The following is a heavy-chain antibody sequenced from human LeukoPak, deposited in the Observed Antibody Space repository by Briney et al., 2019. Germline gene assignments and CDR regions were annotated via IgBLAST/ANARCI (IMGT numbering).Heavy chain of an antibody. CDR2: ISSSSSYI. J-gene: IGHJ4*02. CDR3: ARDSGEQWLVPFDY. D-gene: IGHD6-19*01. V-gene: IGHV3-21*01. CDR1: GFTFSSYS. Sequence: GGSLRLSCAASGFTFSSYSMNWVRQAPGKGLEWVSSISSSSSYIYYADSVKGRFTISRDNAKNSLYLQMNSLRAEDTAVYYCARDSGEQWLVPFDYWGQGTLVTVPS.